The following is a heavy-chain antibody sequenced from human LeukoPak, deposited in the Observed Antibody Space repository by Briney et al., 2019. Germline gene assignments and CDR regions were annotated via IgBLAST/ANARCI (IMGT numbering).Heavy chain of an antibody. J-gene: IGHJ6*02. CDR3: ARDRIVVVPAATPTLYYYYYYGMDV. Sequence: SETLSLTCTVSGGSIRSGDYYWSWIRQPPGKGLEWIGYIYYSGSTYYNPSLKSRVTISVDTSKNQFSLKLTSVTAADTAVYYCARDRIVVVPAATPTLYYYYYYGMDVWGQGTTVTVSS. CDR1: GGSIRSGDYY. D-gene: IGHD2-2*01. V-gene: IGHV4-30-4*08. CDR2: IYYSGST.